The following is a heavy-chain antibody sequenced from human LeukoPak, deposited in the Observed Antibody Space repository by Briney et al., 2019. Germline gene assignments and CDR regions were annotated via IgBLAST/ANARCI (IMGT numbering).Heavy chain of an antibody. CDR2: IYYTGST. CDR1: GGSIDSYY. D-gene: IGHD2-2*01. CDR3: ARVYQSAEYYFDY. Sequence: PSETLSLTCTLPGGSIDSYYWSWIRQPPGKGLEWIGYIYYTGSTEYHPSLKSRVTIPLDTSKNQFSLKLTSVTAADTAVYYCARVYQSAEYYFDYWGQGNLVSVSS. J-gene: IGHJ4*02. V-gene: IGHV4-59*01.